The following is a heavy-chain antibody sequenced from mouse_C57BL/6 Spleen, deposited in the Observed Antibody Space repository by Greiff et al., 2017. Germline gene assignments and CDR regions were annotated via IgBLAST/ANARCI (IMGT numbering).Heavy chain of an antibody. J-gene: IGHJ2*01. CDR2: INPGSGGT. Sequence: QVQLQQSGAELVRPGTSVKVSCKASGYAFTNYLIEWVKQRPGQGLEWIGVINPGSGGTNYNEKFKGKATLTADKSSSTAYMQLSSLTSEDSAVYFCARLNRKTLDYWGQGTTLTVSS. CDR3: ARLNRKTLDY. CDR1: GYAFTNYL. V-gene: IGHV1-54*01.